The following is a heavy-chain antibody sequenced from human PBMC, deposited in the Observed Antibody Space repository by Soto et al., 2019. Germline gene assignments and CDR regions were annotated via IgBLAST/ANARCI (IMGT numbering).Heavy chain of an antibody. CDR2: ISSNGGST. V-gene: IGHV3-64D*08. CDR1: GFTFSSYA. J-gene: IGHJ4*02. D-gene: IGHD6-6*01. CDR3: VKAPTRIAARPQSYC. Sequence: PGGSLRLSCSASGFTFSSYAMHWVRQAPGKGLEYVSAISSNGGSTYYADSVKGRFTISRDNSKNTLYLQMSSLRAEDTAVYYCVKAPTRIAARPQSYCWGQGTLVTVSS.